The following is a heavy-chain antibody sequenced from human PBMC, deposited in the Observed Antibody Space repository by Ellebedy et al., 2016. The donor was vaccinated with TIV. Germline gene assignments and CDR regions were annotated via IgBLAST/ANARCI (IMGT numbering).Heavy chain of an antibody. D-gene: IGHD5-18*01. V-gene: IGHV3-7*01. CDR1: GFTFSTYW. Sequence: GESLKISCAASGFTFSTYWMSWVRQAPGKGLEWVANIKQDGSGKYYVDSVKGRFTISRDNAKNSLSLQMNSLRAEDTAVYYCARDKSSGSTYGSYFDYWGQGTLVTVSS. CDR3: ARDKSSGSTYGSYFDY. CDR2: IKQDGSGK. J-gene: IGHJ4*02.